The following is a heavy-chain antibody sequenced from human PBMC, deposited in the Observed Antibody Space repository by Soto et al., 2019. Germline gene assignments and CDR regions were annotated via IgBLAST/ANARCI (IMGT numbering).Heavy chain of an antibody. Sequence: GASVKLSCKASGYTFTSYAMHWVRQAPGQRLEWMGWINAGNGNTKYSQKFQGRVTITRDTSASTAYMELSSLRSEDTAVYYCARGGSHRITMVRGVVGWFDPWGQGTLVTASS. V-gene: IGHV1-3*01. D-gene: IGHD3-10*01. CDR2: INAGNGNT. CDR3: ARGGSHRITMVRGVVGWFDP. J-gene: IGHJ5*02. CDR1: GYTFTSYA.